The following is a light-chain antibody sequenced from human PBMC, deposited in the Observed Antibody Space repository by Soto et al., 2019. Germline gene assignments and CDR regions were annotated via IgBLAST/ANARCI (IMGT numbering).Light chain of an antibody. V-gene: IGKV1-39*01. J-gene: IGKJ5*01. CDR2: GAS. CDR3: QQTYTTPEIT. CDR1: QSISIY. Sequence: DIHMTQSPSSLSSSLGDRVTITCLGSQSISIYLNWYQLKPGKAPNLLMYGASYLKSGVPTRFSGSGSGTDLTLTISSLQPEDFAIYYCQQTYTTPEITFGQGTRLEIK.